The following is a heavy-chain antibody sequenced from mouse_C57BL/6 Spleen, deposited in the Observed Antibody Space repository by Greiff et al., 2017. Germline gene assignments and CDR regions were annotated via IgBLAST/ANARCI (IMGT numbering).Heavy chain of an antibody. V-gene: IGHV1-18*01. D-gene: IGHD2-3*01. CDR2: INPNNGGT. CDR3: ARGADGSYWYFDV. CDR1: GYTFTDYN. J-gene: IGHJ1*03. Sequence: VQLKESGPELVKPGASVTIPCKASGYTFTDYNMDWVKQSHGKSLEWIGDINPNNGGTIYNQKFKGKATLTVDKSSSTAYMGLRSLTSEDTAVYYCARGADGSYWYFDVWGTGTTVTVSS.